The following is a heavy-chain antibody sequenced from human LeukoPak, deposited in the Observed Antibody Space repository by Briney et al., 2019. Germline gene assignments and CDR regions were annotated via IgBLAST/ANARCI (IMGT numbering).Heavy chain of an antibody. V-gene: IGHV3-9*01. Sequence: GRSLRLSCAASGFTFDNYAMHWVRQAPGKGLEWVSGISWDSGSVEYADSVKDRFIISRDNAKSSLFLQMSSLRAEDTALYYCVKEPTERYYIDYWGQGTLVTVSS. D-gene: IGHD1-1*01. CDR3: VKEPTERYYIDY. CDR2: ISWDSGSV. CDR1: GFTFDNYA. J-gene: IGHJ4*02.